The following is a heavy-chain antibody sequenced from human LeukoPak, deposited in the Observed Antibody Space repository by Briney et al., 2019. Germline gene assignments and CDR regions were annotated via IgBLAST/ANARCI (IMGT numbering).Heavy chain of an antibody. CDR2: ISGSGGST. V-gene: IGHV3-23*01. CDR3: AKTVGAYLYYFDY. Sequence: GGSLRLSCAASGFTFSSYAMSWVRQAPGKGLEWVSAISGSGGSTYYADSVKGRFTISRDNSKNTLYLQMNSLRAEDMAVYYCAKTVGAYLYYFDYWGQGTLVTVSS. J-gene: IGHJ4*02. D-gene: IGHD1-26*01. CDR1: GFTFSSYA.